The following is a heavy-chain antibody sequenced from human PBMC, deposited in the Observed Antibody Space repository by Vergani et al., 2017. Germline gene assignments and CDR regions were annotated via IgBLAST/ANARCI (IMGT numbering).Heavy chain of an antibody. CDR2: INHSGST. D-gene: IGHD3-3*01. CDR3: ARRRVVTHPLDV. CDR1: GGSFSGYY. J-gene: IGHJ6*04. Sequence: QVQLQQWGAGLLKPSETLSLTCAVYGGSFSGYYWSWIRQPPGKGLEWIGEINHSGSTNYNPSLESRVTISVDTSKNQFSLKLSSVTAADTAVYYCARRRVVTHPLDVWGKGTTVTVSS. V-gene: IGHV4-34*01.